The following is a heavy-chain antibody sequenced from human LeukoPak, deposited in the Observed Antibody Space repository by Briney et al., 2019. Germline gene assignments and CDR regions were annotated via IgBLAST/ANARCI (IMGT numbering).Heavy chain of an antibody. J-gene: IGHJ4*02. V-gene: IGHV4-39*07. CDR3: ARGAYYYDSSGSPYDY. CDR2: IYYSGST. D-gene: IGHD3-22*01. CDR1: GGSISSSSYY. Sequence: SETLSLTCTVSGGSISSSSYYWGWIRQPPGKGLEWIGSIYYSGSTNYNPSLKSRVTISVDTSKNQFSLKLSSVTAADTAVYYCARGAYYYDSSGSPYDYWGQGTLVTVSS.